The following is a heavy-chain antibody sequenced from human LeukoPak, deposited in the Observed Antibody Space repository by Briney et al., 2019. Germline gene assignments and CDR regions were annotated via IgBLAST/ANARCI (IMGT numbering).Heavy chain of an antibody. CDR1: GHTFTNYH. V-gene: IGHV1-46*01. J-gene: IGHJ4*02. Sequence: ASVKVSCKASGHTFTNYHIHWVRQAPGQGVEWMGAVYATGGVAINTQTFPVRVTMTRDTSTGTVYMELSSLRFEGTAIYYCEKEAPRSYYFDYWGQGIQVTVSS. CDR2: VYATGGVA. CDR3: EKEAPRSYYFDY.